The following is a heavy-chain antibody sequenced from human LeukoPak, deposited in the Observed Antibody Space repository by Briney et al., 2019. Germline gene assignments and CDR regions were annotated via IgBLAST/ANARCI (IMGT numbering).Heavy chain of an antibody. CDR3: ARDRTTVTRGAFAL. CDR2: ISSSGDTI. J-gene: IGHJ2*01. Sequence: GGSLRLSCAASGFTFSDYYMSWIRQAPGKGLEWVSYISSSGDTIYYADSVKGRIVISRDNAKNSLYLQMNSLRAEDTAVYYCARDRTTVTRGAFALWARGTLVTVS. V-gene: IGHV3-11*04. D-gene: IGHD4-17*01. CDR1: GFTFSDYY.